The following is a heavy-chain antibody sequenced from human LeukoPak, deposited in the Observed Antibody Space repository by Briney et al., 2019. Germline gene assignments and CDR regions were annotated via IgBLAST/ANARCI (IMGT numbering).Heavy chain of an antibody. D-gene: IGHD2-2*01. J-gene: IGHJ6*03. CDR3: TVPAAMLKDYYMGV. CDR1: GFTFSSYA. CDR2: ISGSGGST. Sequence: GGSLRLSCAASGFTFSSYAMSWVRQAPGKGLEWVSAISGSGGSTYYADSVKGRFTISRDNSKNTLYLQMNSLRAEDTAVYYCTVPAAMLKDYYMGVWGKGTTVTVSS. V-gene: IGHV3-23*01.